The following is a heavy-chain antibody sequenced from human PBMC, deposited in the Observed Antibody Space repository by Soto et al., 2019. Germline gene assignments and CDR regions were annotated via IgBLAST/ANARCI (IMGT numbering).Heavy chain of an antibody. D-gene: IGHD2-15*01. CDR3: AHRQGWDLLFDY. J-gene: IGHJ4*02. CDR2: IYWNDDL. V-gene: IGHV2-5*01. Sequence: QITLKESGPALVNPTQTLTLTCSFSGFSLTSRGVGVGWIRQPPGKALEWLSIIYWNDDLRYSPHLKNRLTITKDTSKNQVVLTMTDMDPVDTATYSCAHRQGWDLLFDYWGQGTLVTVPS. CDR1: GFSLTSRGVG.